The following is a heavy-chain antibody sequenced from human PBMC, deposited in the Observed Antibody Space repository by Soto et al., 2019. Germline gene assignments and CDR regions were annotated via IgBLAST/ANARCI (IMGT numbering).Heavy chain of an antibody. CDR3: ATHQGYCSGGSCYSYFDY. CDR1: GFTFSSYA. Sequence: EVQLLESGGGLVQPGGSLRLSCAASGFTFSSYAMSWVRQSPGKGLEWVSAISGSGGSTYYADSVKGRFTISRDNSKNTLYLQMNRLRAEDTAVYYCATHQGYCSGGSCYSYFDYWGQGTLVTVSS. V-gene: IGHV3-23*01. D-gene: IGHD2-15*01. CDR2: ISGSGGST. J-gene: IGHJ4*02.